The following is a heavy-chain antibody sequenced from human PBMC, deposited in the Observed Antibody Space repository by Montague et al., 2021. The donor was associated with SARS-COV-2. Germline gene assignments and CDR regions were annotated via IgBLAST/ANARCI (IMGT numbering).Heavy chain of an antibody. D-gene: IGHD3-9*01. Sequence: SLRPSCAASGFTFSSYAMHWVRQAPGKGLEWVAVISYDGSNKYYADSVKGRFTISRDNSKNTLYLQMNSLRAEDTAVYYCARGWLTVSYYYYMDVWGKGTTVTVSS. V-gene: IGHV3-30-3*01. J-gene: IGHJ6*03. CDR1: GFTFSSYA. CDR3: ARGWLTVSYYYYMDV. CDR2: ISYDGSNK.